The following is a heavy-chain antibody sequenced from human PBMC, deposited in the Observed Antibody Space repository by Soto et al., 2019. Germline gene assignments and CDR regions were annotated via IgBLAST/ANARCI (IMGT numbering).Heavy chain of an antibody. V-gene: IGHV3-48*02. CDR1: GFTFSSYS. CDR2: ISSHSSTL. D-gene: IGHD6-19*01. J-gene: IGHJ5*02. CDR3: VRDGSGNLYLNWFDP. Sequence: LRLSCAASGFTFSSYSMNWVRQAPGKGLEWISYISSHSSTLYYADSVKGRFTISRDNAENSLYLQMNSLRDEDTAVYYCVRDGSGNLYLNWFDPWGQGTLVTVSS.